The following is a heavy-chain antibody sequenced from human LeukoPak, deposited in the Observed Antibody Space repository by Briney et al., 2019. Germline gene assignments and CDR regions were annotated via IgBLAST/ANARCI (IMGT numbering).Heavy chain of an antibody. CDR3: ARDFLEDGY. J-gene: IGHJ4*02. CDR2: INHSGST. CDR1: GGSFSGYY. Sequence: PSETLSLTCAVYGGSFSGYYWSWIRQPPGKGLEWIGEINHSGSTNYNPSLKSRVTISVDTSKNQFSLKLSSVTAADTAVYYCARDFLEDGYWGQGTLVTVSS. V-gene: IGHV4-34*01. D-gene: IGHD3-3*01.